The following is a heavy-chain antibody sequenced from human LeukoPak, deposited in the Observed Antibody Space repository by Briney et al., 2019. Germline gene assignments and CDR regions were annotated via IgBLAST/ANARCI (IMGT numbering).Heavy chain of an antibody. CDR3: ARDYEIY. CDR2: ISSSSSYI. V-gene: IGHV3-21*01. D-gene: IGHD5-12*01. J-gene: IGHJ4*02. CDR1: GFTFSSYS. Sequence: PGGSLRPSCAASGFTFSSYSMNWVRQAPGKGLEWVSSISSSSSYIYYGDSVKGRFTISRDNAKDSLYPQMNSLRAEDTAVYYCARDYEIYWGQGTLVTVSS.